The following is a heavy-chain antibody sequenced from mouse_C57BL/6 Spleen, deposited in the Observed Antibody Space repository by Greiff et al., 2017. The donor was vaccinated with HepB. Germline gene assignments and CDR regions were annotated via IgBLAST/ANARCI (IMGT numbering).Heavy chain of an antibody. D-gene: IGHD1-1*01. Sequence: GKLMESGGGLVKPGGSLKLSCAASGFTFSSYAMSWVRQTPEKRLEWVATISDGGSYTYYPDNVKGRFTISRDNAKNNLYLQMSHLKSEDTAMYYCARDPYYYGSSPYWYFDVWGTGTTVTVSS. CDR2: ISDGGSYT. CDR3: ARDPYYYGSSPYWYFDV. J-gene: IGHJ1*03. CDR1: GFTFSSYA. V-gene: IGHV5-4*01.